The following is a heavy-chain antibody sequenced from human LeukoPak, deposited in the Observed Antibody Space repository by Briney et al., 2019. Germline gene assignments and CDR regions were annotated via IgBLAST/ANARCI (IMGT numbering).Heavy chain of an antibody. CDR3: AKTSGSYFAGFDC. V-gene: IGHV3-21*04. Sequence: GGSLRLSCAASGFTFSSYSMNWVRQAPGKGLEWVSSISSSSSYIYYADSVKGRFTISRDYSKSSLHLQMNSLRAEDTAVYYCAKTSGSYFAGFDCWGQGTLVTVSS. CDR2: ISSSSSYI. D-gene: IGHD3-22*01. J-gene: IGHJ4*02. CDR1: GFTFSSYS.